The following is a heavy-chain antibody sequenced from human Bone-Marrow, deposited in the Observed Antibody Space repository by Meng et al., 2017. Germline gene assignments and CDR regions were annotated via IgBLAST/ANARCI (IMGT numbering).Heavy chain of an antibody. CDR1: GFTVSSNY. Sequence: GGSLRLSCAASGFTVSSNYMSWVRQAPGKGLEWVSVIYSGGSTYYADSVKGRFTISRHNSKNTLYLQMNSLRAEDTAVYYCARGGDYYDSSGYEANYGMDVSGQGSTVSLS. V-gene: IGHV3-53*04. CDR2: IYSGGST. CDR3: ARGGDYYDSSGYEANYGMDV. D-gene: IGHD3-22*01. J-gene: IGHJ6*02.